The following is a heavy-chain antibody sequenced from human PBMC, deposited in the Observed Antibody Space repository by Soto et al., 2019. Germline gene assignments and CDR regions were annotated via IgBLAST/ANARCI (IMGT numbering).Heavy chain of an antibody. D-gene: IGHD6-19*01. J-gene: IGHJ5*02. Sequence: SETLSLTCTVSGGSISSYFWSWIRQPPGKGLEWIGYIYYSESTNYNPSLKSRVTISVDTSKNQFSLKLSSVTAADTAVYYCARDRGLGSGWYGWFDPWXQGTLVTVSS. CDR3: ARDRGLGSGWYGWFDP. CDR1: GGSISSYF. CDR2: IYYSEST. V-gene: IGHV4-59*01.